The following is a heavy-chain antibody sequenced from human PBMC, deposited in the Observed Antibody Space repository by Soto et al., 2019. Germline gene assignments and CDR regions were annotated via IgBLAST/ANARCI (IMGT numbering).Heavy chain of an antibody. Sequence: ASVKVSCKASGYTFTSYYMHWVRQAPGQGLEWMGIINPSGGSTSYAQKFQGRVTMTRDTSTSTVYMELSSLRSEDTAVYYCARDPIVTIFGVVMAPYYFDYWGQGTLVTVSS. J-gene: IGHJ4*02. D-gene: IGHD3-3*01. CDR1: GYTFTSYY. CDR2: INPSGGST. V-gene: IGHV1-46*01. CDR3: ARDPIVTIFGVVMAPYYFDY.